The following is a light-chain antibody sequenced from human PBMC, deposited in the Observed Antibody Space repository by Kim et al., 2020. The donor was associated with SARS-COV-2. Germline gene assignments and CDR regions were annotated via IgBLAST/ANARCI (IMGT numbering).Light chain of an antibody. J-gene: IGLJ3*02. V-gene: IGLV3-25*03. CDR1: ALSKQY. Sequence: SPGQTARITCSGDALSKQYVYWYQQRPGQAPLLVIYKDIDRPSGIPGRFSGSSSGTTVTLTISGVQAEDEADYYCQSADTSGTYEVFGGGTQLTVL. CDR3: QSADTSGTYEV. CDR2: KDI.